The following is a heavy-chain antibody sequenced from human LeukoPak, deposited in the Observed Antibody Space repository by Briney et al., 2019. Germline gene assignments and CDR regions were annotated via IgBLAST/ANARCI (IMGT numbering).Heavy chain of an antibody. CDR3: AKDRCSNGIGCYYYYMDV. Sequence: GGSLRLSCAASGFTFSSYSMNWVRQAPGKGLEWVAYIQYDGSNEQYAHSVKGRFRISRDSSKNILYLQMDSLRAEDTAVYYCAKDRCSNGIGCYYYYMDVWGKGTTVTISS. CDR1: GFTFSSYS. J-gene: IGHJ6*03. CDR2: IQYDGSNE. D-gene: IGHD2-8*01. V-gene: IGHV3-30*02.